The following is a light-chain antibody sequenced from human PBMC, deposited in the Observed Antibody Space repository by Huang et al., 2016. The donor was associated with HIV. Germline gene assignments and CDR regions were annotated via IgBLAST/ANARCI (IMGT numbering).Light chain of an antibody. Sequence: EIVMTQSPATLSVSPGERATFSCRASQSVSSNLVWYQQKPGQAPRLLIYGASTRATGVPARFSGSGSGTEFTLTISSLQSEDFAVYYCQQYNNWPLTFGGGTKVEIK. CDR2: GAS. CDR3: QQYNNWPLT. CDR1: QSVSSN. J-gene: IGKJ4*01. V-gene: IGKV3-15*01.